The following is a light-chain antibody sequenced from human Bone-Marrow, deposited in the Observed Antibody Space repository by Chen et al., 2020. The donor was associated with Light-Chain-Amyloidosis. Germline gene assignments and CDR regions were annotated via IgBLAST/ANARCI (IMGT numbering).Light chain of an antibody. Sequence: SYELTQPPSVSVSPGQTARITCSGDDLPTKYAYWYQQKPGQAPVLVIHRDTKRPSGISERFSGSSSGTTATLTISGVQAEDGADYHCQSADSSGTYEVRFGGGTKLTVL. V-gene: IGLV3-25*03. CDR1: DLPTKY. J-gene: IGLJ2*01. CDR3: QSADSSGTYEVR. CDR2: RDT.